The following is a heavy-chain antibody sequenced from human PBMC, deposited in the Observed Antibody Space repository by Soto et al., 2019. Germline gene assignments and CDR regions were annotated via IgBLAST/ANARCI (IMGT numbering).Heavy chain of an antibody. D-gene: IGHD2-21*02. CDR1: GGSISSYY. CDR3: ARDCVKTGADCYWGAFDI. Sequence: PSETLSLTCTVSGGSISSYYWSWIRQPPGKGLEWIGYIYYSGSTNYNPPLKSRVTISVDTSKNQFSLKLSSVTAADTAVYYCARDCVKTGADCYWGAFDIWGQGTMVTVSS. J-gene: IGHJ3*02. CDR2: IYYSGST. V-gene: IGHV4-59*01.